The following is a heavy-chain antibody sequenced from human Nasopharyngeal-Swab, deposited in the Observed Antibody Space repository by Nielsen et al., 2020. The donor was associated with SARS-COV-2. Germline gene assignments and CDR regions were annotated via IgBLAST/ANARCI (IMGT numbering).Heavy chain of an antibody. V-gene: IGHV3-23*01. CDR2: IFGSGSNT. D-gene: IGHD1-26*01. CDR1: GFSVSSNY. CDR3: AKDPSYSYDWFDP. J-gene: IGHJ5*02. Sequence: GESLKISCAASGFSVSSNYMNWVRQAPGKGLEWVSTIFGSGSNTYYADSVKGRFTISRDNSKNTLYLQMNSLRAEDTAVYYCAKDPSYSYDWFDPWGQGTLVTVSS.